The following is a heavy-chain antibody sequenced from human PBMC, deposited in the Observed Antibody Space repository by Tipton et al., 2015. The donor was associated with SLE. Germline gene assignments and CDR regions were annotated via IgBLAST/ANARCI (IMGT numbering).Heavy chain of an antibody. J-gene: IGHJ6*03. Sequence: LRLSCALYGGSFSDYYWSWIRQPPGKGLEWIGEINHSGSTNYNPSLKSRATISVDTSKNQFSLKLSSVTAADTAVYYCAKVLGAYSSGWRYYYYHMDVWGKGTTVTVFS. D-gene: IGHD6-19*01. CDR1: GGSFSDYY. V-gene: IGHV4-34*01. CDR2: INHSGST. CDR3: AKVLGAYSSGWRYYYYHMDV.